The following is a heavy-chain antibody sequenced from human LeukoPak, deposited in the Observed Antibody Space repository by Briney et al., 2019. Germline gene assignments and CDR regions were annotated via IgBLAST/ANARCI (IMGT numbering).Heavy chain of an antibody. CDR3: ARAEVVIRALDI. J-gene: IGHJ3*02. Sequence: ASVKVSCKASRYTFTSYYMHWVRQAPGQGLEWMGIINPSGGSTSYAQKFQGRVTMTRDTSTSTVYMELSSLRSEDTAVYYCARAEVVIRALDIWGQGTMVTVSS. CDR1: RYTFTSYY. V-gene: IGHV1-46*01. CDR2: INPSGGST. D-gene: IGHD4-23*01.